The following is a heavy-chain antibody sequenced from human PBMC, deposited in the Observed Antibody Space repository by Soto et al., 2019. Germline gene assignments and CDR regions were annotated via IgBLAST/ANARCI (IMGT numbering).Heavy chain of an antibody. V-gene: IGHV4-4*02. CDR3: ARDGGYNKNFDY. D-gene: IGHD5-12*01. CDR1: GGSIRHTYW. CDR2: IYHSGST. J-gene: IGHJ4*02. Sequence: SETLSPTCAVSGGSIRHTYWGNWVRQPPGKGLEGIGEIYHSGSTNYNPSLKGRVTISVDKSKNQFSLILTSVTAADTAVYYCARDGGYNKNFDYWGPGTLVTVSS.